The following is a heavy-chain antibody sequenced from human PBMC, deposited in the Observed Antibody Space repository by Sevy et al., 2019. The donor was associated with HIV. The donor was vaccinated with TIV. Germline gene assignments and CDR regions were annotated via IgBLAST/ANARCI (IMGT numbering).Heavy chain of an antibody. Sequence: GGSLRLSCAASGFTLSSYGMHWVRQAPGKGLEWVAGILYDGSNKYYADSVKGRFTISRDNSKNTLYLQMNSLRAEDTAVYYCAKDSILDGFKLGGPDYWGQGTLVTVSS. CDR3: AKDSILDGFKLGGPDY. D-gene: IGHD3-16*01. J-gene: IGHJ4*02. CDR1: GFTLSSYG. V-gene: IGHV3-30*02. CDR2: ILYDGSNK.